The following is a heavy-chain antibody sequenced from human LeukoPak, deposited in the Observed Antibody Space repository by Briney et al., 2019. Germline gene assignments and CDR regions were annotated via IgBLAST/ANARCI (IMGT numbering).Heavy chain of an antibody. CDR1: GGSLSGYY. J-gene: IGHJ4*02. CDR2: INHSGST. CDR3: ARGLFGVRDY. Sequence: PSETLSLTCAVYGGSLSGYYWSWIRQPPGKGLEWIGEINHSGSTNYNPSLKSRVTISVDTSKNQFSLKLSSVTAADTAVYYCARGLFGVRDYWGQGTLVTVSS. V-gene: IGHV4-34*01. D-gene: IGHD3-3*01.